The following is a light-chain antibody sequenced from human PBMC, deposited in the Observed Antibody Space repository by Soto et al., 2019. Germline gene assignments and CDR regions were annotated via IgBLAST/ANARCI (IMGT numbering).Light chain of an antibody. CDR1: QSINAH. J-gene: IGKJ1*01. Sequence: EVVMTQSPATLSVSPGERVTLSCRASQSINAHLAWYQQKPGQAPRLLIHGASTRATGIPARFSGSGFGTEFILTISIVQSEDFAVYYCQQYNHWLWTFGQGTKVEIQ. CDR2: GAS. V-gene: IGKV3-15*01. CDR3: QQYNHWLWT.